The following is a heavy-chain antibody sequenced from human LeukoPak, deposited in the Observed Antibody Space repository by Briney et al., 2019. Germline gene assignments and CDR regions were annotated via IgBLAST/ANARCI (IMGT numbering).Heavy chain of an antibody. V-gene: IGHV1-8*01. Sequence: ASVKVSCKASGYTLTAYDVNWVRQASGQGLEWMGWMNPDTGDTGFAQKFQGRVTMTRDRSIDTAYMELRGLTSEDTAVYYCTRGSLSGSSRDYWGQGTLLTVSS. J-gene: IGHJ4*02. CDR3: TRGSLSGSSRDY. CDR2: MNPDTGDT. CDR1: GYTLTAYD. D-gene: IGHD1-26*01.